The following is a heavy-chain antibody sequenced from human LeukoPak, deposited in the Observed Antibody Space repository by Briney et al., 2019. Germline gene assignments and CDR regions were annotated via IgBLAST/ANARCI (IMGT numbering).Heavy chain of an antibody. CDR1: GFAVSDNY. D-gene: IGHD3-10*01. Sequence: GGSLRLSCAASGFAVSDNYMSWIRQAPGKGLEWVSVVYSGGSTYYADSVKGRFTISRDNSKNTVYLQMNSLRAEDTAVYYCAKNTKHTYGTGGDYWGQGTLVTVPS. CDR3: AKNTKHTYGTGGDY. J-gene: IGHJ4*02. CDR2: VYSGGST. V-gene: IGHV3-53*01.